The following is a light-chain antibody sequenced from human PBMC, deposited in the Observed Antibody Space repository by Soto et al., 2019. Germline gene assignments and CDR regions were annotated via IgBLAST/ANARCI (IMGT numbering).Light chain of an antibody. V-gene: IGLV1-51*02. CDR3: GTWDSSLSVFV. CDR1: SSNIGKNY. Sequence: QSVLTQPPSVSAAPGQKVTFSCSGSSSNIGKNYVSWYQQVPGTAPKLLIYDDNKRRSGIPDRFSGSKSGTSATLGITGLPTWDEADYYCGTWDSSLSVFVFGTGTKLTVL. J-gene: IGLJ1*01. CDR2: DDN.